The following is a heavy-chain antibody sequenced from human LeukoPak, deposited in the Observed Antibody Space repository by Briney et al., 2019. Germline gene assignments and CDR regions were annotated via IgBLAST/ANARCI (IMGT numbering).Heavy chain of an antibody. CDR1: GFTFDKAW. V-gene: IGHV3-15*01. CDR2: VKSKSEGGTT. CDR3: ATDGEYSLGGGGPYDY. Sequence: PGGSLRLSCAASGFTFDKAWMSWVRQAPGKGLEYLGRVKSKSEGGTTDYAAPVKGRFTISRDDSKSTLYLQMNSLKTEDTAGFYCATDGEYSLGGGGPYDYWGQGTLVTVSS. D-gene: IGHD3-10*01. J-gene: IGHJ4*02.